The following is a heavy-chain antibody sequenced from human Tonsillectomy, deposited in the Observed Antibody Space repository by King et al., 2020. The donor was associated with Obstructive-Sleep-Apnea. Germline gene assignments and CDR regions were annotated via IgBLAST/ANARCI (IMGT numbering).Heavy chain of an antibody. J-gene: IGHJ5*02. CDR1: GGSFRSYY. Sequence: QLQESGPRLVKPSETLSLTCTVSGGSFRSYYWSWIRQSPGKGLEWIGYIHYSGNTNYNPSLKSRVTMSVDTSKNQFSLRLSSLTPADTAVYSCARNLGVAARPDNWFDPWGQGTLVSVSS. D-gene: IGHD6-6*01. CDR2: IHYSGNT. CDR3: ARNLGVAARPDNWFDP. V-gene: IGHV4-59*01.